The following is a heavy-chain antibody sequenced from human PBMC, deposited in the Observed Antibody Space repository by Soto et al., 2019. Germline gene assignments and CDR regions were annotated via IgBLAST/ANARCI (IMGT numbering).Heavy chain of an antibody. V-gene: IGHV3-74*01. CDR3: ARVYCSGGSRYQLDY. D-gene: IGHD2-15*01. CDR2: INSDGSST. CDR1: GFTFSSYW. J-gene: IGHJ4*02. Sequence: GGSLRLSCAASGFTFSSYWMHWVRQAPGKGLVWVSRINSDGSSTSYADSVKGRFTISRDNAKNTLYLQMNSLRAEDTAVYYCARVYCSGGSRYQLDYWGQRTLVTVSS.